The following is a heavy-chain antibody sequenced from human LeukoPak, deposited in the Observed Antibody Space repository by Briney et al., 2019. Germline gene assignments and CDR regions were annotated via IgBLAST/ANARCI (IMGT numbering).Heavy chain of an antibody. CDR3: ARRGYYDSSGYDY. Sequence: GGSLRLSCAASGFTFSSYAMSWVRQAPGKGLEWVSSISGSSTYIYYADSVKGRFTISRDNAKNSLYLQINSLRAEDTAIYYCARRGYYDSSGYDYWGQGTLVTVSS. CDR2: ISGSSTYI. V-gene: IGHV3-21*01. J-gene: IGHJ4*02. CDR1: GFTFSSYA. D-gene: IGHD3-22*01.